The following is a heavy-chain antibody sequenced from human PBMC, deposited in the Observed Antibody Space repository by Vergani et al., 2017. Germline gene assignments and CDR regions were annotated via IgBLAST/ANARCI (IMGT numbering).Heavy chain of an antibody. CDR2: IYYSGST. V-gene: IGHV4-34*11. Sequence: QVQLQQWGAGLLKPSETLSLTCAVYGGSFSGYYWSWIRQPPGKGLEWIGYIYYSGSTNYNPSLKSRVTISVDTSKNQFSLKLSSVTAADTAVYYCARHLTGYGDLDAFDIWGQGTMVTVSS. CDR1: GGSFSGYY. D-gene: IGHD4-17*01. J-gene: IGHJ3*02. CDR3: ARHLTGYGDLDAFDI.